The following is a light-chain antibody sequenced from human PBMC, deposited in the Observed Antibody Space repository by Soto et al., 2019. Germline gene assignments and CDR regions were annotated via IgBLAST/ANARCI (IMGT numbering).Light chain of an antibody. CDR1: QSVSSY. J-gene: IGKJ4*01. V-gene: IGKV3-11*01. CDR3: QQRSNWPGLT. CDR2: DAS. Sequence: EIVLTQSPATLSLSPGERATLSCRASQSVSSYLAWYQQKPGQAPRLLIYDASDRATGIPARFSGSGSVTDFTLTISSLEPEDFAVYYCQQRSNWPGLTFGGGTRVDIK.